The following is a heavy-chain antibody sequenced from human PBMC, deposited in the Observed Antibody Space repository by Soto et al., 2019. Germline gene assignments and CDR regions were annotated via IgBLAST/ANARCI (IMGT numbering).Heavy chain of an antibody. D-gene: IGHD4-17*01. CDR1: GGSMSSSNW. CDR2: AHHSGRT. J-gene: IGHJ4*02. V-gene: IGHV4-4*02. CDR3: ARSEATVLDN. Sequence: QVQLQESGPGLVKPSGTLSLTCTVSGGSMSSSNWWNWVRQPPGKGLEWIGEAHHSGRTNYTPSLKSRVTISVDKSKNHFSLKFSSVTAADTAVYYCARSEATVLDNWGQGTLVTVSS.